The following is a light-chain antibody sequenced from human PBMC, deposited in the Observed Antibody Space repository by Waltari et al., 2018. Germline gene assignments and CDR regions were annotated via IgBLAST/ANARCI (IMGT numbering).Light chain of an antibody. CDR2: VNSDGSH. CDR1: SGHSSNI. CDR3: QTGGHGTWV. J-gene: IGLJ3*02. Sequence: QLVLTQSPSASASLGASVKLPYTLSSGHSSNIIAWHQQQPEKGPRYLMKVNSDGSHSKGDEIPDRFSGSSSGAERYLTISNLQSEDEADYFCQTGGHGTWVFGGGTKLTVL. V-gene: IGLV4-69*01.